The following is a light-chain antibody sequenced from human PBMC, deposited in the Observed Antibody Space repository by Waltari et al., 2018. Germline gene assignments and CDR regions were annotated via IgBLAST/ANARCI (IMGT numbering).Light chain of an antibody. CDR1: TSDLGGYNY. V-gene: IGLV2-14*01. J-gene: IGLJ3*02. Sequence: QSALTQPASVSGSPGQSITISCTGTTSDLGGYNYVSWYQQHPGKAPKPLIYDVNSRPSGVSNHFSGSKSGNTASLIISGLQAEDEADYYCCSFTSSSTWVFGGGTKLTVL. CDR3: CSFTSSSTWV. CDR2: DVN.